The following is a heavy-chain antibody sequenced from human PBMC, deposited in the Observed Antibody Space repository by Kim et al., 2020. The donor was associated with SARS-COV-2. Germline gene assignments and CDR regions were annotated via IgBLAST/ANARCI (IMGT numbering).Heavy chain of an antibody. CDR1: GFTFSDSA. V-gene: IGHV3-73*01. J-gene: IGHJ3*02. CDR3: TRVPPYSNSCRDAFVI. D-gene: IGHD2-2*01. Sequence: GGSLRLSCAASGFTFSDSAMYWVRQASGKGLEWVGRIRSKANSYATAYDVSVKGRFIISRDDSKNTAYLQMNSLKTEDTAIYYCTRVPPYSNSCRDAFVIWGQGTMVTVSS. CDR2: IRSKANSYAT.